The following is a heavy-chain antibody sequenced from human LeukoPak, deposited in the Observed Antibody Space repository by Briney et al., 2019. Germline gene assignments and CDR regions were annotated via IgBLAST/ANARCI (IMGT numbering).Heavy chain of an antibody. CDR2: ISSSSSTI. J-gene: IGHJ4*02. CDR1: GFTSSTYS. V-gene: IGHV3-48*01. D-gene: IGHD3-22*01. Sequence: GGSLRLSCAASGFTSSTYSMNWVRQAPGKGLEWVSYISSSSSTIYYADSVKGRFTISRDNAKNSLYLQMNSLRAEDTAVYYCARGSTYYDSSGQVPFDYWGQGTLVTVSS. CDR3: ARGSTYYDSSGQVPFDY.